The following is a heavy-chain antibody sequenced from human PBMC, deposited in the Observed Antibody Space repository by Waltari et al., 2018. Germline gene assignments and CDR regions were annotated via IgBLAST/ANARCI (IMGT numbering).Heavy chain of an antibody. CDR1: GFTFSSYA. V-gene: IGHV3-23*04. CDR3: AKADYDFWSGYYAFDI. D-gene: IGHD3-3*01. Sequence: EVQLVESGEGLVQPGGSLRLSCAASGFTFSSYAMSWVRQAPGKGLEWVSAISGSGGSTYYADSVKGRFTISRDNSKNTLYLQMNSLRAEDTAVYYCAKADYDFWSGYYAFDIWGQGTMVTVSS. J-gene: IGHJ3*02. CDR2: ISGSGGST.